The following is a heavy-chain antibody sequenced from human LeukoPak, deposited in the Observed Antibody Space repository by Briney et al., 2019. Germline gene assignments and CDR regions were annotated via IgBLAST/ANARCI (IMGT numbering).Heavy chain of an antibody. D-gene: IGHD2/OR15-2a*01. Sequence: GGSLRLSCAASGXIFNTYWINWVRQAPGKGLEWLASINQDGSEKYYVDSVKGRFTISRDNAKNSLYLQMNSLTAEDTAVYYCTTFYSRLTDYWGQGTVVTVSS. CDR2: INQDGSEK. J-gene: IGHJ4*02. CDR3: TTFYSRLTDY. V-gene: IGHV3-7*05. CDR1: GXIFNTYW.